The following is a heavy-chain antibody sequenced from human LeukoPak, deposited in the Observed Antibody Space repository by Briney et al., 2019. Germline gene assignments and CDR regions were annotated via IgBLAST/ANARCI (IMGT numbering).Heavy chain of an antibody. J-gene: IGHJ6*04. CDR3: AELGITMTGGV. Sequence: PGGSLRLSCAASGFTFSSYGMHWVRQAPGKGLEWVAYIHYDSSTEDYADSVKGRFTISRDNAKNSLYLQMNSLRAEDTAVYYCAELGITMTGGVWGKGTTVNISS. CDR1: GFTFSSYG. D-gene: IGHD3-10*02. V-gene: IGHV3-30*02. CDR2: IHYDSSTE.